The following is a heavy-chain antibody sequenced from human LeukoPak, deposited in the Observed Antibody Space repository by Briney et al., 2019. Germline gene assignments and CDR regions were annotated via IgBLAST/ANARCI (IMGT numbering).Heavy chain of an antibody. D-gene: IGHD3-22*01. CDR2: INPNSGGT. CDR3: ARGRIITMIGS. J-gene: IGHJ3*01. V-gene: IGHV1-2*02. CDR1: GYTFTGYY. Sequence: GASVKVSCKASGYTFTGYYMHWVRQAPGQGLEWMGWINPNSGGTNYAQKFQGRGTMARDTSISTAYMELSRLRSDDTAMYYCARGRIITMIGSWGQGTMVTVSS.